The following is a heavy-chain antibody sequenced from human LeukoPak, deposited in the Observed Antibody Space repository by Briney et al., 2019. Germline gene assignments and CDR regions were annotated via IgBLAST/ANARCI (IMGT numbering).Heavy chain of an antibody. CDR1: GFTFRNAW. CDR3: ARDPYSGSYGNEYYYYMDV. CDR2: ITRSGTYI. V-gene: IGHV3-21*01. Sequence: PGGSLRLSCAASGFTFRNAWMSWVRQAPGKAMEWVSSITRSGTYIFYADSVKGRFTISRDNSKNSLYLQMDSLGPEDTAVYYCARDPYSGSYGNEYYYYMDVWGKGTTVTISS. D-gene: IGHD1-26*01. J-gene: IGHJ6*03.